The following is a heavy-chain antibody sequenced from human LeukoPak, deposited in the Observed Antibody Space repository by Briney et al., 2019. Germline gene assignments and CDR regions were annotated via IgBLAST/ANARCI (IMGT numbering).Heavy chain of an antibody. Sequence: GGSLRLSCAASGFAFSRNYIHWVRQAPGKGLVWVSRISPDGSKPDYADSVKGRFTVSRDNAKNTLYLQMNSLRAEDSAVYYCARDRRLEDDSSGYYFAYYYYYMDVWGKGTTVTVSS. V-gene: IGHV3-74*01. CDR2: ISPDGSKP. J-gene: IGHJ6*03. D-gene: IGHD3-22*01. CDR1: GFAFSRNY. CDR3: ARDRRLEDDSSGYYFAYYYYYMDV.